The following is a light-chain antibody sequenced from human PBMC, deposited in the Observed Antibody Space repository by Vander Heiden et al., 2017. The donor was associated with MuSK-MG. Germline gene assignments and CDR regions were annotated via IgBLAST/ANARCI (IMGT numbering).Light chain of an antibody. Sequence: QSALTQPASVSGSPGQSTTISCTGTSSDVGGYNYVSWYQQHPGKAPKLMIYDVSNRPSGVSNRFSGSKSGNTASLTISGLQAEDEADYYCSSYTRSSSFGFGTGTKVTVL. CDR1: SSDVGGYNY. CDR3: SSYTRSSSFG. CDR2: DVS. V-gene: IGLV2-14*01. J-gene: IGLJ1*01.